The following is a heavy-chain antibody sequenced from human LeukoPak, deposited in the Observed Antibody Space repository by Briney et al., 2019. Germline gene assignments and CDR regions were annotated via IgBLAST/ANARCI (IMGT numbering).Heavy chain of an antibody. V-gene: IGHV3-73*01. Sequence: GGSLRLSCAASAFTFSGSAMHWVRQASGKGLEWVGRIRSKANSYATLYAASVKCRFTISRDDSKNTAYLQMNSLKTEDTAVYYCTRPLDYHSSGPDAFDIWGQGTMVTVSS. J-gene: IGHJ3*02. CDR1: AFTFSGSA. CDR3: TRPLDYHSSGPDAFDI. CDR2: IRSKANSYAT. D-gene: IGHD3-22*01.